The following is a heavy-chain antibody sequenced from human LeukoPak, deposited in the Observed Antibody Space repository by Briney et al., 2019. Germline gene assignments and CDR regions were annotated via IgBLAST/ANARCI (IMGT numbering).Heavy chain of an antibody. V-gene: IGHV1-69*04. CDR1: GGTFSSYA. Sequence: SVKVSCKASGGTFSSYAISWVRQAPGQGLEWMGRIIPILGIANYAQKFQGRVTITADKSTSTAYMELSSLRSEDTAVYYCARPGALMVRGPSYGMDVWGQGITVTVSS. J-gene: IGHJ6*02. CDR2: IIPILGIA. CDR3: ARPGALMVRGPSYGMDV. D-gene: IGHD3-10*01.